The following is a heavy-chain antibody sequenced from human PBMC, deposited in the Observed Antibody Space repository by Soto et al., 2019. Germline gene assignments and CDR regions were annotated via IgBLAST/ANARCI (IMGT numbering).Heavy chain of an antibody. V-gene: IGHV3-30*18. J-gene: IGHJ6*02. Sequence: QEQMVESGGGVVQPGRSLRLSCAASGFIFSNYGMEWVRQAPGKGLEWLAVISYDGSNKYYADSVKGRFTISRDSSKNTVYLQMSSLRPEDTAVYYCAKDRGITMLVSGGLDVWGHGTTVTVSS. CDR1: GFIFSNYG. D-gene: IGHD3-22*01. CDR3: AKDRGITMLVSGGLDV. CDR2: ISYDGSNK.